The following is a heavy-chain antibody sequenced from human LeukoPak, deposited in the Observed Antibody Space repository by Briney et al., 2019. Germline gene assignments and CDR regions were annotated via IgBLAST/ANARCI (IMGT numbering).Heavy chain of an antibody. CDR2: ISSSSSYI. Sequence: GGSLRLSCAASGFTFSSYSMNWVRQAPGKGLEWVSSISSSSSYIYYADSVKGRFTISRDNAKNSLYLQMNSLRAEDTAVYYCARAGKQLWSDYWGQGTLVTVSS. D-gene: IGHD5-18*01. V-gene: IGHV3-21*01. CDR3: ARAGKQLWSDY. CDR1: GFTFSSYS. J-gene: IGHJ4*02.